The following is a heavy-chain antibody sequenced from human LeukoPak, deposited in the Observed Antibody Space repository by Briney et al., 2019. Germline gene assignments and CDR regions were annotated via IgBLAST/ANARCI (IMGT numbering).Heavy chain of an antibody. CDR3: AKDRESSSSWDNGLAP. J-gene: IGHJ5*02. D-gene: IGHD6-13*01. Sequence: PGGSLRLSCATSGFNFDDYAMHWVRQVPGKGLEWVAGISGNSGSIGYADSVKGRFTISRDNAKNSLYLQMNSLRAEDTALHYCAKDRESSSSWDNGLAPWGQGTLVTVSS. CDR2: ISGNSGSI. CDR1: GFNFDDYA. V-gene: IGHV3-9*01.